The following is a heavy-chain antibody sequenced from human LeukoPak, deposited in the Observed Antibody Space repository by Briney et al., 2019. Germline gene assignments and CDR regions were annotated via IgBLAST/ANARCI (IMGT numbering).Heavy chain of an antibody. Sequence: GGSLRLSCVASGFTFSGYWMSWVRQAPGKGLEWVANIKYDESEKYYVDSVKGRFTVSRDNAKNSVYLQVDSLRAEDTAVYYCARASNYYDSRYHFDYWGQGTLVTVSS. CDR2: IKYDESEK. J-gene: IGHJ4*02. D-gene: IGHD3-22*01. V-gene: IGHV3-7*04. CDR3: ARASNYYDSRYHFDY. CDR1: GFTFSGYW.